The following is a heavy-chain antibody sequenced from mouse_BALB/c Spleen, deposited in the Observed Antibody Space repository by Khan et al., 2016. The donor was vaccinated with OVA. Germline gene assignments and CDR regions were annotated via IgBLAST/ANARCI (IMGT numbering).Heavy chain of an antibody. CDR3: ARNSYPYAMDY. J-gene: IGHJ4*01. V-gene: IGHV2-6*02. Sequence: QVQLQQSGPGLVAPSQSLSITCTVSGFSLTDFGVHWVRQPPGKGLEWLVLIWSDGTTTYNSALKSRLSISKDTSKSQVFLKMNSLQTDDTAMYYWARNSYPYAMDYWGQGTSVTVSS. CDR1: GFSLTDFG. CDR2: IWSDGTT.